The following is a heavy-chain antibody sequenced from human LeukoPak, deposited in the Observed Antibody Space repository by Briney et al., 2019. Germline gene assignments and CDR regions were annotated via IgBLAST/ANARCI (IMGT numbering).Heavy chain of an antibody. Sequence: SETLSLTCAVYGGSFSGYYWSWIRQPPGKGLEWLGEINHSGSTNYNPSLKSRVTISVDTSKNQFSLKLSSVTAADTAVYYCARGVIIPYYYYYYMDVWGKGTTVTISS. J-gene: IGHJ6*03. V-gene: IGHV4-34*01. CDR2: INHSGST. CDR3: ARGVIIPYYYYYYMDV. D-gene: IGHD3-10*01. CDR1: GGSFSGYY.